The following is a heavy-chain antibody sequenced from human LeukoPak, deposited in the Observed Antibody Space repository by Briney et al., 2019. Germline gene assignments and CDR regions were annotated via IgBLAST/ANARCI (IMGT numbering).Heavy chain of an antibody. D-gene: IGHD1-26*01. CDR1: GGTFSSYA. CDR3: ARGGVVGATPEAFDY. Sequence: SVKVSCKASGGTFSSYAISWVRQAPGQGLEWMGRIIPILGIANYAQKFQGRVTITADKSTSTAYMELSSLRSEDTAVYYCARGGVVGATPEAFDYWGQGTLVTVSS. J-gene: IGHJ4*02. CDR2: IIPILGIA. V-gene: IGHV1-69*04.